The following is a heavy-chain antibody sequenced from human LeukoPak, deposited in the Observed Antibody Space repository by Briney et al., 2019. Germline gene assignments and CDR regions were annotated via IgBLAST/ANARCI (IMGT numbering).Heavy chain of an antibody. V-gene: IGHV3-66*01. D-gene: IGHD5-18*01. CDR1: GLTFSSHW. CDR2: IYSGGST. J-gene: IGHJ6*02. CDR3: ARDAVDTANAV. Sequence: GGSLRLSCAASGLTFSSHWMHWVRQAPGKGLEWVSVIYSGGSTYYADSVKGRFTIPRDNSKNTLYLQMNSLRAEDTAVYYCARDAVDTANAVWGQGTTVTVSS.